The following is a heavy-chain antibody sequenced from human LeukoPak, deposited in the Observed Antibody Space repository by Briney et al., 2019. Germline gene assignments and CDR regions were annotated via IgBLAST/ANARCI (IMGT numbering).Heavy chain of an antibody. CDR2: MKQDGSET. CDR1: GFTFSNYW. Sequence: GGSLRLSCAASGFTFSNYWMSWVRQAPGKGLEWVANMKQDGSETYYVDSVKGRFTISRDNAKNSLYLQMNRLRAEDTAVYYCARLRVEMATILFSYYYYMDVWGKGTTVTVSS. D-gene: IGHD5-24*01. CDR3: ARLRVEMATILFSYYYYMDV. J-gene: IGHJ6*03. V-gene: IGHV3-7*01.